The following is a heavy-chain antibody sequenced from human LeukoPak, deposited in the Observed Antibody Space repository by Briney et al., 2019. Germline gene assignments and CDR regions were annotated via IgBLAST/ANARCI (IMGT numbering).Heavy chain of an antibody. CDR2: FSSGSSYI. CDR1: GLTFSSYS. CDR3: APSGANYLRYHFEY. V-gene: IGHV3-21*01. Sequence: NSGGSLRLSCAPSGLTFSSYSMNCVRQAPGKGLEWVSSFSSGSSYIYYADSVKGRFTISRDNSKNTLYLQMSSLRPEDTAVYYCAPSGANYLRYHFEYWGQGTLVTVSS. J-gene: IGHJ4*02. D-gene: IGHD4/OR15-4a*01.